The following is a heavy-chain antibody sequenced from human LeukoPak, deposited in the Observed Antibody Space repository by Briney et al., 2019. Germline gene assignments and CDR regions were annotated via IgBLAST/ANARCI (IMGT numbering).Heavy chain of an antibody. Sequence: SETLSLTCTVSGGSISNYYWGWIRQPPGEGLEWIGSIYYSGSTYYNSSLQSRVTISVHMSNNQFALKLSSVTAADTAVYYCATIPKTYYYDSSGPRFHFDIWGQGTMVTVSS. D-gene: IGHD3-22*01. J-gene: IGHJ3*02. V-gene: IGHV4-39*06. CDR2: IYYSGST. CDR3: ATIPKTYYYDSSGPRFHFDI. CDR1: GGSISNYY.